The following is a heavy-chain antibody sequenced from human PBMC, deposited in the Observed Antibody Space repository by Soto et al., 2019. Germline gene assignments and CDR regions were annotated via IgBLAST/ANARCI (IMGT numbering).Heavy chain of an antibody. V-gene: IGHV4-59*08. J-gene: IGHJ5*02. Sequence: PSETLSLTCTVSGGSISSYYWSWIRQPPGKGLEWIGYIYYSGSTNYNPSLKSRVTISVDTSKNQFSLKLSSVTAADTAVYYCATGGEELLPWRPFDPWGQGNLVTVSS. CDR2: IYYSGST. CDR3: ATGGEELLPWRPFDP. D-gene: IGHD2-15*01. CDR1: GGSISSYY.